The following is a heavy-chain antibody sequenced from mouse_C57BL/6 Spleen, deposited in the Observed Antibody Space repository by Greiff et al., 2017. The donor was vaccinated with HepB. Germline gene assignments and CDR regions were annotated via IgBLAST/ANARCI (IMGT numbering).Heavy chain of an antibody. CDR2: ISYDGSN. CDR3: ARDTGVGFDV. D-gene: IGHD1-1*01. J-gene: IGHJ1*03. CDR1: GYSITSGYY. Sequence: EVQVVESGPGLVKPSQSLSLTCSVTGYSITSGYYWNWIRQFPGNKLEWMGYISYDGSNNYNPSLKNRISITRDTSKNQFFLKLNSVTTEDTATYYCARDTGVGFDVWGTGTTVTVSS. V-gene: IGHV3-6*01.